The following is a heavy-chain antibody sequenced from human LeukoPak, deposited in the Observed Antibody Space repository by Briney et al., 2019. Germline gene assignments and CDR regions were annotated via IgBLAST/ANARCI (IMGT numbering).Heavy chain of an antibody. D-gene: IGHD3-10*01. V-gene: IGHV4-39*01. Sequence: SETLSLTCTVSGGSISSSSYYWGWIRQPPGKGLEWIGSIYYSGSTYYNPSLKSRVTISVDTSKNQFSLKLSSVTAADTAVYYCAGFGELLEIDYWGQGTLVTVSS. J-gene: IGHJ4*02. CDR2: IYYSGST. CDR1: GGSISSSSYY. CDR3: AGFGELLEIDY.